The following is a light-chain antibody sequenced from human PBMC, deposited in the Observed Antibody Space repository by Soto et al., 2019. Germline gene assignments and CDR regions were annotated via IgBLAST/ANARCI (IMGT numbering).Light chain of an antibody. J-gene: IGKJ3*01. V-gene: IGKV4-1*01. CDR3: QQYDSTRFT. CDR2: WAS. CDR1: QSVLYSSNNKNY. Sequence: DIVMTQSPDSLAVSLGERATINCKSSQSVLYSSNNKNYLAWYQQKPGQPPKLLIYWASTRESGVPDRFSGSGSGTDFTLTISSLQADDVAVYYCQQYDSTRFTCGPGIKVDI.